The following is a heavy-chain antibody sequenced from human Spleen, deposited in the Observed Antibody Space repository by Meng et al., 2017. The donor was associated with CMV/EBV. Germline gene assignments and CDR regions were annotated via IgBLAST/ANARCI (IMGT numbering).Heavy chain of an antibody. CDR1: GYY. CDR3: ARGRWSTVTYEVYWYFDL. CDR2: IYNSGSA. J-gene: IGHJ2*01. D-gene: IGHD6-13*01. V-gene: IGHV4-31*02. Sequence: GYYWSWIRHFPGNGLEWIGYIYNSGSASYNSLLESRLTLSVGDTSDNRFSLKLSSVTAADTAIYYCARGRWSTVTYEVYWYFDLWGRGTLVTVSS.